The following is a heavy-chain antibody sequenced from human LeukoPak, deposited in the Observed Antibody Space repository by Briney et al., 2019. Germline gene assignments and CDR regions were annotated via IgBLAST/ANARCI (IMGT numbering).Heavy chain of an antibody. Sequence: SETLSLTCTVSGGSISSYYWSWIRQPPGKGLEWIGYIYYSGSTNYNPSLKSRVTISVDTSKNQFSLKLSSVTAADTAVYYCARAGFDWFIQPPYWFDPWGQGTLVTVSS. CDR3: ARAGFDWFIQPPYWFDP. CDR2: IYYSGST. J-gene: IGHJ5*02. CDR1: GGSISSYY. V-gene: IGHV4-59*08. D-gene: IGHD3-9*01.